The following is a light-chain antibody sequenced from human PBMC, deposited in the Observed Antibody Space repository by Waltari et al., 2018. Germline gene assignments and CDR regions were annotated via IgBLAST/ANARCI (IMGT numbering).Light chain of an antibody. CDR3: QQYGSSPRT. CDR2: GAS. V-gene: IGKV3-20*01. CDR1: QSVSSGY. Sequence: EIVLTQSPGTLSLSPGERATLSCRASQSVSSGYLAWYQQKPGQAPRVLISGASRRATGIPDRFSGSGSGTDFTLTISRLEPEDFAVYFCQQYGSSPRTFGQGTRVEI. J-gene: IGKJ1*01.